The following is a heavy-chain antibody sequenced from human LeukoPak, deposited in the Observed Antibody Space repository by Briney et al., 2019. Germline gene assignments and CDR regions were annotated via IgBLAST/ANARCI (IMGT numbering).Heavy chain of an antibody. Sequence: GESLKISCQGSGYSFTSYWIGWVRQMPGKGLEWMGIIYPGDSDTRYSPSFQGQVTISADKSISTAYLRWSSLKASDTAMYYCGRLGVGATTWPRYFDYWGQGTLVTVSS. CDR3: GRLGVGATTWPRYFDY. CDR1: GYSFTSYW. D-gene: IGHD1-26*01. V-gene: IGHV5-51*01. J-gene: IGHJ4*02. CDR2: IYPGDSDT.